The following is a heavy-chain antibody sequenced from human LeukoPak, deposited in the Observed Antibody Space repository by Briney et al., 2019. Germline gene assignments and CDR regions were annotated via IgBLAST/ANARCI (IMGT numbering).Heavy chain of an antibody. J-gene: IGHJ4*02. CDR2: ISGSGGST. CDR1: GFTFSSYA. CDR3: AKVKGGGEYYDILTGYLARFYFDY. D-gene: IGHD3-9*01. Sequence: PGASLRPSCAASGFTFSSYAMSWVRQAPGKGLEWVSAISGSGGSTYYADSVKGRFTISRDNSKNTLYLQMNSLRAEDTAVYYCAKVKGGGEYYDILTGYLARFYFDYWGQGTLVTVSS. V-gene: IGHV3-23*01.